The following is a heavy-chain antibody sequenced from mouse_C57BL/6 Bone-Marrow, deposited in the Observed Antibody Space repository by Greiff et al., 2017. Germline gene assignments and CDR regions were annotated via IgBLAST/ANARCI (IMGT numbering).Heavy chain of an antibody. CDR2: ISDGGSYT. Sequence: EVQLVESGGGLVKPGGSLKLSCAASGFTFSSYAMSWVRQTPEKRLEWVATISDGGSYTYYPDNVKGRFTISRDNAKNNLYLQMSHLKSEDTAMYYCAREWLRRRGYYFDYWGQGTTLTVSS. D-gene: IGHD2-2*01. J-gene: IGHJ2*01. V-gene: IGHV5-4*01. CDR3: AREWLRRRGYYFDY. CDR1: GFTFSSYA.